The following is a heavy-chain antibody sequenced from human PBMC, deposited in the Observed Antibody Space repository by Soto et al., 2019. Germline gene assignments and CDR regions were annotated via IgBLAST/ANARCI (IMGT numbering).Heavy chain of an antibody. J-gene: IGHJ6*02. CDR1: GGSISSYR. V-gene: IGHV4-4*07. Sequence: KTSETLSPTCTVSGGSISSYRWSWIRQPAGKGLEWIGRLNTYGNTHYNPSLKSRVTISVDTSKNQFSLRVKSVTAADTAVYYCASDYSGYSADPEYYGVEVWGQGTTVTVSS. CDR2: LNTYGNT. CDR3: ASDYSGYSADPEYYGVEV. D-gene: IGHD3-22*01.